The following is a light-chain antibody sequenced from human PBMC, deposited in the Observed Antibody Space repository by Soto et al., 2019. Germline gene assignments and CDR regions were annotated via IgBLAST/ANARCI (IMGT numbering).Light chain of an antibody. V-gene: IGKV3-11*01. Sequence: EIVLRQSPGTLSLSPGERATLSCRASQSVSSNLAWYQQKPGQAPRLLIYDASNRATGIPARFSVSGSGTDFTLTISSLEPEDFAVYYCQQRSNWPLTFGGGTKVDI. CDR3: QQRSNWPLT. J-gene: IGKJ4*01. CDR1: QSVSSN. CDR2: DAS.